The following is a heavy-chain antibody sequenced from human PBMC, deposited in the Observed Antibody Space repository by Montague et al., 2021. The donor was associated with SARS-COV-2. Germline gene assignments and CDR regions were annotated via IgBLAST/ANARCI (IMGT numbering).Heavy chain of an antibody. CDR1: GFTFSSYA. V-gene: IGHV3-23*05. D-gene: IGHD4-23*01. J-gene: IGHJ4*02. CDR2: IVNNGRKS. Sequence: SLRLSCAASGFTFSSYAMSWVRQAPGKGLEWVSGIVNNGRKSFYADSVKGRFVISRDNSDKMVYLQLNSLRAEDTAIYYCAKVTAAIGNPLFDSWGQGTLITVSS. CDR3: AKVTAAIGNPLFDS.